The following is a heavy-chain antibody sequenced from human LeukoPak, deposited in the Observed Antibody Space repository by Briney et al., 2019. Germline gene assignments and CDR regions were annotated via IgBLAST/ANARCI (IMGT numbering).Heavy chain of an antibody. Sequence: GGSLRLSCAGSGFRFSTYGMHWVRQAPGKGLEWLGYVWLDGSNSDYVDHVKGRFTISRDNSKNTVFLQMNSLRAEDTAVYLCARFAGSDYTGSFDLWGQGTPVTVSS. V-gene: IGHV3-33*01. CDR1: GFRFSTYG. D-gene: IGHD3-10*01. J-gene: IGHJ4*02. CDR2: VWLDGSNS. CDR3: ARFAGSDYTGSFDL.